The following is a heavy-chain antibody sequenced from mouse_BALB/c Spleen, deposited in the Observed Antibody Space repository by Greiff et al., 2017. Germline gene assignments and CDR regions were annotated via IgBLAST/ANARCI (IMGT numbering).Heavy chain of an antibody. CDR2: INPSTGYT. CDR1: GYTFTSYW. D-gene: IGHD4-1*01. J-gene: IGHJ4*01. V-gene: IGHV1-7*01. CDR3: ARSPWDWYAMDY. Sequence: QVQLQQSGAELAKPGASVKMSCKASGYTFTSYWMHWVKQRPGQGLEWIGYINPSTGYTEYNQKFKDKATLTADKSSSTAYMQLSSLTSEDSAVYFCARSPWDWYAMDYWGQGTSVTVSS.